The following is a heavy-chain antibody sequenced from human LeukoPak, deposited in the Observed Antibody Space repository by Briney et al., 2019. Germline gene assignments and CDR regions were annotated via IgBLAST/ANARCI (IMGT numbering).Heavy chain of an antibody. Sequence: PEGSLRLSCAASGFTFDDYAMHWVRQAPGKGLEWVSLISGDGGSTHYADSVKGRFTISRDNSKNSLYLQMNSLRTEDTALYYCAKDASFLGVGATHYYYYYVDVWGKGTTVTVSS. V-gene: IGHV3-43*02. CDR3: AKDASFLGVGATHYYYYYVDV. CDR1: GFTFDDYA. CDR2: ISGDGGST. D-gene: IGHD1-26*01. J-gene: IGHJ6*03.